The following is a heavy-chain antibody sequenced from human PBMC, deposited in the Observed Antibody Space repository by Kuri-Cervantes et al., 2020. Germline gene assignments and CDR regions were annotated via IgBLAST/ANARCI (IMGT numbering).Heavy chain of an antibody. J-gene: IGHJ5*02. V-gene: IGHV1-2*04. Sequence: ASVKVSCKASGYTFTGYYMHWVRQAPGQGLEWMGWINPNSGGTNYAQKFQGWVTMTRDTSISTAYMELSRLRSEDTAVYYCARDWQQLVFNWFDPWGQGTLVTVSS. D-gene: IGHD6-13*01. CDR2: INPNSGGT. CDR3: ARDWQQLVFNWFDP. CDR1: GYTFTGYY.